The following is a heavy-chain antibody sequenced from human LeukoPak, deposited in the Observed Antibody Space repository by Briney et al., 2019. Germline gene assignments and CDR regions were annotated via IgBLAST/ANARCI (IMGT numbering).Heavy chain of an antibody. J-gene: IGHJ4*02. CDR1: GFHFNRHG. V-gene: IGHV3-30*02. CDR2: IRYDGYSK. Sequence: PGGSLRLSCAASGFHFNRHGMHWVRQAPGQGLEGVAFIRYDGYSKYYADSVQGRFTISRDSSKNSLSLQMNSLRPDDTAVYYCARDGPTTKFDYWGQGTLVTVSS. D-gene: IGHD1-1*01. CDR3: ARDGPTTKFDY.